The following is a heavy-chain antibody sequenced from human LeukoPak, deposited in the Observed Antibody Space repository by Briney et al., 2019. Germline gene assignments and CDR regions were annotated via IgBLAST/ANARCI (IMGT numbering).Heavy chain of an antibody. CDR3: ARVNLEGIYDWYFDL. J-gene: IGHJ2*01. CDR1: GFTFDDYA. CDR2: ISWNSGSI. D-gene: IGHD2/OR15-2a*01. Sequence: GGSLRLSCAASGFTFDDYAMHWVRQAPGKGLGWVSGISWNSGSIGYADSVKGRFTISRDNAKNSLYLQMNSLRAEDTALYYCARVNLEGIYDWYFDLWGRGTLVTVSS. V-gene: IGHV3-9*01.